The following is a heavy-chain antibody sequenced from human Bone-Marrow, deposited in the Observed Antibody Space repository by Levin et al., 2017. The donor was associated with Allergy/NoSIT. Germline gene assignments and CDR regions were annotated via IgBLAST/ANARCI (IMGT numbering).Heavy chain of an antibody. CDR3: TTETRTGYPTDYFDY. CDR1: GFTFSNAW. Sequence: GGSLRLSCAASGFTFSNAWMSWVRQAPGKGLEWVGRIKSKTDGGTTDYAAPVKGRFTISRDDSKNTLYLQMNSLKTEDTAVYYCTTETRTGYPTDYFDYWGQGTLVTVSS. D-gene: IGHD3/OR15-3a*01. CDR2: IKSKTDGGTT. J-gene: IGHJ4*02. V-gene: IGHV3-15*01.